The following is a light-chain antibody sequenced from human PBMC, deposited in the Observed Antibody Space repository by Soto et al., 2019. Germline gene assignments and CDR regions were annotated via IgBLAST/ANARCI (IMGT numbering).Light chain of an antibody. CDR1: SSDVGSYNL. CDR3: CSYAGSSTLV. V-gene: IGLV2-23*01. Sequence: QSVLAQPASVSGSPGQSITISCTGTSSDVGSYNLVSWYRQHPGKAPKLMIYEGSKRPSGVSNRFSGSKSGNTASLTISGLQAEDEADYYCCSYAGSSTLVFCGGTKFTAL. J-gene: IGLJ2*01. CDR2: EGS.